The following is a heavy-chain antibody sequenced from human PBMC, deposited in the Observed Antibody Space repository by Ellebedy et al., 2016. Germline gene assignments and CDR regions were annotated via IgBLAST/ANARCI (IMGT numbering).Heavy chain of an antibody. D-gene: IGHD5-12*01. CDR1: GGSFSGYY. V-gene: IGHV4-34*01. CDR2: INHSGST. J-gene: IGHJ4*02. Sequence: SETLSLXCAVYGGSFSGYYWSWIRQPPGKGLEWIGEINHSGSTNYNPSLKSRVTISVDTSKNQFSLKLSSVTAADTAVYYCASLRGYSGYDTTSPDYWGQGTLVTVSS. CDR3: ASLRGYSGYDTTSPDY.